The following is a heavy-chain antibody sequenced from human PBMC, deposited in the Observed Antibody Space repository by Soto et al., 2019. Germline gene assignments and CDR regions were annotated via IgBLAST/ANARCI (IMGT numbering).Heavy chain of an antibody. J-gene: IGHJ4*02. CDR1: GYYISSSNW. V-gene: IGHV4-28*01. Sequence: SETLSLTCAVSGYYISSSNWWGWLRQPPGKGLEWIGYIYYSGTTYYNPSLKSRVTMSVDTSKNQFSLKLTSVTAVDTAVYYCARREIQGPIDYWGQGTLVTSPQ. CDR2: IYYSGTT. CDR3: ARREIQGPIDY. D-gene: IGHD1-26*01.